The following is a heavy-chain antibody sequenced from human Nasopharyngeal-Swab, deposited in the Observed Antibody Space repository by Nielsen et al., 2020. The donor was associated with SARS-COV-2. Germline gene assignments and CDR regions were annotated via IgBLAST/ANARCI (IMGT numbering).Heavy chain of an antibody. Sequence: GASLRLSCAGSGFTISSYAMHWVRQAPGKGLEYVSAISSNGGSTYYANSVKGRFTISRDNSKNTLYLQMGSLRAEDVAVYYCARDFGPSGWLYYFDYWGQGTLVTVSS. CDR3: ARDFGPSGWLYYFDY. V-gene: IGHV3-64*01. CDR1: GFTISSYA. CDR2: ISSNGGST. J-gene: IGHJ4*02. D-gene: IGHD6-19*01.